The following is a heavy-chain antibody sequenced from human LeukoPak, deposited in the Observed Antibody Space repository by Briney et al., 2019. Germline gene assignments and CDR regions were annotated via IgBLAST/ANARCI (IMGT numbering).Heavy chain of an antibody. D-gene: IGHD6-19*01. J-gene: IGHJ4*02. CDR1: GFTFSDYY. Sequence: KPGGSLRLSCAASGFTFSDYYMSWIRQTPGKGLEWVSDISSSSASTNYADSVKGRFTISRDNAKNSLQLQMNSLRAEDTAVYYCAKKRVAVAGTHYFDYWGQGTLVTVSS. CDR3: AKKRVAVAGTHYFDY. V-gene: IGHV3-11*03. CDR2: ISSSSAST.